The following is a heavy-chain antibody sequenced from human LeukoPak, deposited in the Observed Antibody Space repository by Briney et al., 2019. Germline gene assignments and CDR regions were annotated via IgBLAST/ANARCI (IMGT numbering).Heavy chain of an antibody. J-gene: IGHJ4*02. CDR3: ARRSLMSSFDY. CDR2: IYYSGST. D-gene: IGHD2-15*01. Sequence: PSETLSLTCTVSGGSISSSSYYWGWIRQPPGKGLEWIGSIYYSGSTYYNPSLKSRVTISVDTSKNQFSLKLSSVTAADTAVYYCARRSLMSSFDYWGQGTLVTVSS. CDR1: GGSISSSSYY. V-gene: IGHV4-39*01.